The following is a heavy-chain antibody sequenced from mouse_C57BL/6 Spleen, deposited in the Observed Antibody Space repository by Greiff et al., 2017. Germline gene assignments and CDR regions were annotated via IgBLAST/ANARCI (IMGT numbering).Heavy chain of an antibody. D-gene: IGHD4-1*01. J-gene: IGHJ2*01. CDR3: ARRGLDWDPGDY. Sequence: QVQLQQPGAELVKPGASVKLSCTASGYTFTSYWMHWVKPRPGQGLEWIGMIHPNSGSTNYNEKFKSKATLTVDKSSSTAYMQLGRLTSEDSADYYCARRGLDWDPGDYWGTGTTLTGSS. V-gene: IGHV1-64*01. CDR1: GYTFTSYW. CDR2: IHPNSGST.